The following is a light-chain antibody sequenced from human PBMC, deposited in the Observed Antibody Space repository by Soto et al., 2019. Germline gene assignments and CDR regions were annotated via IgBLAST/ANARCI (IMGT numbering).Light chain of an antibody. J-gene: IGLJ1*01. CDR1: SSDVGSYNH. V-gene: IGLV2-18*02. CDR3: SSYTTSSTYV. Sequence: QSVLTQPPSVSGSPGQSVTISCTGTSSDVGSYNHVSWYQQPPGAAPKLIIYEVGNRPSGVPDRVSGSKSGITASLTISGLQAEDEADYDCSSYTTSSTYVFGTGTKVTVL. CDR2: EVG.